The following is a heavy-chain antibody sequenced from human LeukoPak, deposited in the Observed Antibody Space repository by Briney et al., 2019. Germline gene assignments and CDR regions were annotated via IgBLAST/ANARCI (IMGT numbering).Heavy chain of an antibody. D-gene: IGHD6-19*01. V-gene: IGHV1-69*05. J-gene: IGHJ4*02. CDR3: ARDHGVAAWDY. CDR1: GGTFSSYA. CDR2: IIPIFGTA. Sequence: SVKVSCKASGGTFSSYAISWVRQAPGQGLEWMGGIIPIFGTANYAQKFQGRVTITRDTSASTAYMELSSLRSEDTAVYYCARDHGVAAWDYWGQGTLVTVSS.